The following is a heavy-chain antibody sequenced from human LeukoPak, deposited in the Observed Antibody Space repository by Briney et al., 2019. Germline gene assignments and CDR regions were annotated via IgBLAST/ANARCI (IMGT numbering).Heavy chain of an antibody. CDR3: ARHDSVVYYGMDV. J-gene: IGHJ6*02. V-gene: IGHV4-59*08. Sequence: SETLSLTCTVSGGSIRSYYWSWIRQPPGKGLEWIGYIYYSGSTKYNPSLKSRVTISVDTSKNQFSLNVSSVTAADTAVYYCARHDSVVYYGMDVWGQGTTVTVS. D-gene: IGHD2-21*02. CDR1: GGSIRSYY. CDR2: IYYSGST.